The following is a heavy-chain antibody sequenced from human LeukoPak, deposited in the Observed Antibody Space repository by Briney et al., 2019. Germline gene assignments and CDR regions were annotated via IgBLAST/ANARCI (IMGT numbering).Heavy chain of an antibody. CDR2: SGSTGRT. J-gene: IGHJ3*02. Sequence: GALRLSCAASGFIFTSNAMSWVRQAPDKGLEWVSASGSTGRTYYADSVKGRFTISRDNSKNTLYLQMNSLTVDDTAVYYCAKHISGSYTFDIWGQGTMVTVSS. CDR1: GFIFTSNA. V-gene: IGHV3-23*01. D-gene: IGHD3-10*01. CDR3: AKHISGSYTFDI.